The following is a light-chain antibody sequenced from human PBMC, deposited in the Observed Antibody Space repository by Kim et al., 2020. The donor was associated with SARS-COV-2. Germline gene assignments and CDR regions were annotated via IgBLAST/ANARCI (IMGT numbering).Light chain of an antibody. V-gene: IGKV3-20*01. CDR2: GIS. CDR1: QSVPDTY. J-gene: IGKJ4*01. Sequence: LSPGERPTLPRGPCQSVPDTYFAWSQQKRARAHGLLIYGISKRATGIVDRYSGSVSGTDFTLTISRLESKDSAVFFCQQYGILPLTCGGGTRGEI. CDR3: QQYGILPLT.